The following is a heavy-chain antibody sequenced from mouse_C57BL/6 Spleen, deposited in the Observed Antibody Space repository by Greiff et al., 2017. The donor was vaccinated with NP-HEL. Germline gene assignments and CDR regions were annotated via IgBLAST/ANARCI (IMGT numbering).Heavy chain of an antibody. CDR1: GYTFTDYE. CDR3: TRNDGRSDFDY. D-gene: IGHD1-1*01. CDR2: IDPETGGT. J-gene: IGHJ2*01. V-gene: IGHV1-15*01. Sequence: VQLQQSGAELVRPGASVTLSCKASGYTFTDYEMHWVKQTPVHGLEWIGAIDPETGGTAYNQKFKGKAILTADKSSSTAYMELRSLTSEDSAVYYCTRNDGRSDFDYWGQGTTLTVAS.